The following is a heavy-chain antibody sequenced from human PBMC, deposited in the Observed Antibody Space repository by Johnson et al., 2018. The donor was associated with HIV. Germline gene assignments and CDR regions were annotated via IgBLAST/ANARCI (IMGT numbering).Heavy chain of an antibody. D-gene: IGHD4-17*01. Sequence: MQLVESGGGLVKPGGSLRLSCAASGFTFSNAWMSWVRQAPGKGLEWVGRIKSKSDGGTTDYAAPVRGRFTISREYSKNTVYLQMNSLKTEDTAVYYCTTAFQIMVTTGAFDIWGQGTMVTVSS. V-gene: IGHV3-15*01. CDR3: TTAFQIMVTTGAFDI. CDR1: GFTFSNAW. J-gene: IGHJ3*02. CDR2: IKSKSDGGTT.